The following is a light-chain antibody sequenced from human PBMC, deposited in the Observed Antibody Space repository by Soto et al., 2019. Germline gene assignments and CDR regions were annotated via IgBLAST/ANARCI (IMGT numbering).Light chain of an antibody. V-gene: IGLV2-14*03. CDR3: ISYNDRQSYL. CDR2: AVS. J-gene: IGLJ1*01. CDR1: SSDIGSYNH. Sequence: QSVLTQPASVSGSPGQSITISCSGTSSDIGSYNHVAWYQQFPGKSPKLMIYAVSDRPPGVSDRFSGSKSGITASLTISGLQNEDEADYYCISYNDRQSYLFGTGTKVTV.